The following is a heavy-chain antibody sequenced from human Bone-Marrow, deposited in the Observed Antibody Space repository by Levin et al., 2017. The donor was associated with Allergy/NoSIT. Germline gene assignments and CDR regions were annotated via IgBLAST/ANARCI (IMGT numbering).Heavy chain of an antibody. J-gene: IGHJ3*02. Sequence: PGGSLRLSCAASGFTLGDYAMHWVRQVPGKGLEWVSHITWNSGNIGYADSVRGRFTISRDNAKNSLYLEMNSLRPEDTAFYYCAKAGGNSDAFDIWGQGTMVTVSS. V-gene: IGHV3-9*01. CDR1: GFTLGDYA. D-gene: IGHD1-14*01. CDR2: ITWNSGNI. CDR3: AKAGGNSDAFDI.